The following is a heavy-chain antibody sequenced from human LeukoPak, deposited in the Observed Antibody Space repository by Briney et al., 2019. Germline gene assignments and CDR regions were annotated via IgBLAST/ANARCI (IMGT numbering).Heavy chain of an antibody. J-gene: IGHJ4*02. D-gene: IGHD3-22*01. CDR2: ISSSSYI. CDR3: ASLHDSSGYYY. CDR1: GFTFSGYA. Sequence: GGSLRLSCAASGFTFSGYAMHWVRQAPGKGLEWVSSISSSSYIYYADSVKGRFTISRDNAKNSLYLQMNSLRAEDTAVYYCASLHDSSGYYYWGQGTLVTVSS. V-gene: IGHV3-21*01.